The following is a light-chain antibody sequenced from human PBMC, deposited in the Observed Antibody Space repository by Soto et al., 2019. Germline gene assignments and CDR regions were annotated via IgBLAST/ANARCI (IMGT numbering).Light chain of an antibody. Sequence: EIVLTQSPGSLSLSPGQRATLSCRASQSVDTTFFAWYQKKPGQAPRLLIQGASKRAAGLPDRFSGSGCGTDFTLIISRLEPEDFAVYYCQQYMSSVTFGQGTKVEIK. CDR1: QSVDTTF. CDR3: QQYMSSVT. CDR2: GAS. J-gene: IGKJ1*01. V-gene: IGKV3-20*01.